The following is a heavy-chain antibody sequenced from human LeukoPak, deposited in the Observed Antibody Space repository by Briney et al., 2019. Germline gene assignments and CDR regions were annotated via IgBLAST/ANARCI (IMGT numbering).Heavy chain of an antibody. V-gene: IGHV5-51*01. CDR2: IYPGDSDT. D-gene: IGHD2-2*01. J-gene: IGHJ4*02. CDR3: ARRGYCSSTSCYAFDY. CDR1: GYSFTSYW. Sequence: GESLKISCKGSGYSFTSYWIGWVRQMPGKGLEWMEIIYPGDSDTRYSPSFQGQVTISADKSISTAYLQWSSLKASDTAMYYCARRGYCSSTSCYAFDYWGQGTLVTVSS.